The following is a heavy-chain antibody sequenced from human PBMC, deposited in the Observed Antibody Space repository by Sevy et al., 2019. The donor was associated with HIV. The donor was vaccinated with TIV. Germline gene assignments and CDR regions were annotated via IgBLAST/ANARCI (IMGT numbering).Heavy chain of an antibody. CDR3: ARERLGRLYGSSWPDAFDI. Sequence: SETLSLTCTVSGGSISSYYWSWIRQPPGKGLEWIGYIYYSGSTNYNPSLKSRVTISVDTSKNQFSLKLSSVTAADTAVYYCARERLGRLYGSSWPDAFDIWGQGTMVTVSS. CDR2: IYYSGST. D-gene: IGHD6-13*01. CDR1: GGSISSYY. V-gene: IGHV4-59*01. J-gene: IGHJ3*02.